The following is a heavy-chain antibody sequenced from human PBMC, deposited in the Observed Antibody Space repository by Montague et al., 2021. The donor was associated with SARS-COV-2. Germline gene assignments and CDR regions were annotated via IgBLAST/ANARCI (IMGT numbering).Heavy chain of an antibody. CDR3: ARLIQTSQYGSALFDY. D-gene: IGHD2-2*01. CDR2: VHYTGTT. Sequence: SETLSLTCTVSGDSISSNGYYWGWIRQPPGKGLEWIVNVHYTGTTFYKTSLKSPVTISLDTSNNQLSLKVSSVTAADTAVYYCARLIQTSQYGSALFDYWGQGTPVTVSS. J-gene: IGHJ4*02. V-gene: IGHV4-39*01. CDR1: GDSISSNGYY.